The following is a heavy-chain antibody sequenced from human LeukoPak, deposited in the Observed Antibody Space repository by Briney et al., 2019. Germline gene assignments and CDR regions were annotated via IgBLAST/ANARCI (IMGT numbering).Heavy chain of an antibody. CDR3: AREICCVGGRYPNWFDP. Sequence: GGSLRLSCAASGFTFSSYEMNWVRQAPGKGLEWVSYISSSGSTIYYADSVKGRFTISRDNAKNSLYLQMNSLRAEDTAVYYCAREICCVGGRYPNWFDPWGQGTLVTVSS. CDR1: GFTFSSYE. J-gene: IGHJ5*02. CDR2: ISSSGSTI. D-gene: IGHD3-16*01. V-gene: IGHV3-48*03.